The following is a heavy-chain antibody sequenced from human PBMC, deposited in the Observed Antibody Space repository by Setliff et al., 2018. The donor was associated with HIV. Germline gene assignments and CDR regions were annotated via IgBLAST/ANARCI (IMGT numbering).Heavy chain of an antibody. CDR3: ARHGGQWMSFGFDI. Sequence: PSETLSLTCTVSGGSISSSSYYWGWIRQPPGKGLEWIGSIYYSGSTYYNPSLKSRVTISVDTSKNQFSLKLSSVTAADTAVYYCARHGGQWMSFGFDIWGQGTMVTVSS. CDR2: IYYSGST. CDR1: GGSISSSSYY. D-gene: IGHD3-16*01. J-gene: IGHJ3*02. V-gene: IGHV4-39*01.